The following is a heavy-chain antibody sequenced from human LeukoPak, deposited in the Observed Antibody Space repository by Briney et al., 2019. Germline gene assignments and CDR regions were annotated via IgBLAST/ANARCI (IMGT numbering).Heavy chain of an antibody. V-gene: IGHV3-30-3*01. CDR1: GFTFSSYV. CDR3: ARDGGIFGVVYNWFDP. Sequence: GGSLRLSCAASGFTFSSYVMHWVRQAPGKGLEWVAVISYDGSNKYYADSVKGRFTISRDNSKNTLYLQMNSLRAEDTAVYYCARDGGIFGVVYNWFDPWGQGTLVTVSS. J-gene: IGHJ5*02. CDR2: ISYDGSNK. D-gene: IGHD3-3*01.